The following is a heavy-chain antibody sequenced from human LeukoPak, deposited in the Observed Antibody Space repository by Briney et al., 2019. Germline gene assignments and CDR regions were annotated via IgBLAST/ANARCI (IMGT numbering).Heavy chain of an antibody. J-gene: IGHJ4*02. V-gene: IGHV3-23*01. CDR2: ISGSGGST. D-gene: IGHD2/OR15-2a*01. CDR3: AKDNRSPFDY. Sequence: GGSLRLSCAGSGFIFNDYTMHWVRQAPGKGLEWVSAISGSGGSTYYADSVKGRFTISRDNSKNTLYLQMNSLRAEDTAVYYCAKDNRSPFDYWGQGTLVTVSS. CDR1: GFIFNDYT.